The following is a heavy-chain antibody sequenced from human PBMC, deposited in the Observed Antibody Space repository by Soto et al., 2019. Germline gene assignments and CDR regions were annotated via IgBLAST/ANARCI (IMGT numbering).Heavy chain of an antibody. V-gene: IGHV1-2*04. CDR1: GYTFTGYY. J-gene: IGHJ1*01. CDR2: INPNSGGT. CDR3: AREGCSGGSCTEYFQH. Sequence: ASVKVSCKASGYTFTGYYMHWMRQAPGQGLEWMGWINPNSGGTNYAQKFQGWVTMTRDTSISTAYMELSRLRSDDTAVYYCAREGCSGGSCTEYFQHWGQGTLVTVSS. D-gene: IGHD2-15*01.